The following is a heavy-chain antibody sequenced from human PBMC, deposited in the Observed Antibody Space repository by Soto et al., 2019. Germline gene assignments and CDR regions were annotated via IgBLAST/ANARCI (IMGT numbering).Heavy chain of an antibody. CDR1: GFIFSRHG. CDR2: IWYDGSKK. CDR3: SRWGDDKKMAV. Sequence: QVQLVESGGDVVQPGRSLRLSCAASGFIFSRHGMHWVRQAPGKGLEWVAVIWYDGSKKYYVDSVKGRFTISRDNSKSTLYLQMASLRVEDTAVYYWSRWGDDKKMAVWGHGTTVPVSS. J-gene: IGHJ6*02. V-gene: IGHV3-33*01. D-gene: IGHD3-16*01.